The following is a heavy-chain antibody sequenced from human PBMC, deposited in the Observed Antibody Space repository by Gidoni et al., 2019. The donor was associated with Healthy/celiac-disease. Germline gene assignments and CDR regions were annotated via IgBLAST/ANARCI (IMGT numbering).Heavy chain of an antibody. Sequence: QVQLQQWGAGLLKPSETLSLTCAVAVGSFRGYYWSWIRRPPGKGLELLGEINHRGSTHYTPSLKGRVTISVDTSKNPFSLKLSSVTAADTAVYYCARGEVVPAGRLDPWGQGTLVTVSS. CDR1: VGSFRGYY. V-gene: IGHV4-34*01. D-gene: IGHD2-2*01. J-gene: IGHJ5*02. CDR2: INHRGST. CDR3: ARGEVVPAGRLDP.